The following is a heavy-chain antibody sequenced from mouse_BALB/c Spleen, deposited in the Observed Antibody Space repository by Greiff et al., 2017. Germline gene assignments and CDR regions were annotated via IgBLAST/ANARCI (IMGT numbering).Heavy chain of an antibody. D-gene: IGHD4-1*01. Sequence: EVQLVVSGGGLVQPGGSRQLSCAASGFTFSSFVMHWVRQAPEKGLEWVAYISSGSSTIYYADTVKGRFTISRDNPKNTLFLQMTSLRSEDTAMYYCARRELGFAYWGQGTLVTVSA. CDR2: ISSGSSTI. J-gene: IGHJ3*01. CDR3: ARRELGFAY. V-gene: IGHV5-17*02. CDR1: GFTFSSFV.